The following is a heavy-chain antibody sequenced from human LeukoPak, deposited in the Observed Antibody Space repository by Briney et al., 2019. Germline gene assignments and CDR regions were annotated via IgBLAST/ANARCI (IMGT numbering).Heavy chain of an antibody. CDR2: IRSKVNNYAT. CDR3: TTDPYDTVDY. V-gene: IGHV3-73*01. CDR1: GFTFSGSA. J-gene: IGHJ4*02. D-gene: IGHD3-22*01. Sequence: GGSLKLSCAASGFTFSGSAMHWVRQATGKGLEWVGRIRSKVNNYATAYAASVKGRFTISRDDSKNTLYLQMNSLKTEDTAVYYCTTDPYDTVDYWGQGTLVTVSS.